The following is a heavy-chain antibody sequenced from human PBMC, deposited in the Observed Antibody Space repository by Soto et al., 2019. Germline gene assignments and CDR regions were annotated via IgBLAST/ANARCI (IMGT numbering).Heavy chain of an antibody. CDR1: GFNFDAYA. J-gene: IGHJ5*02. D-gene: IGHD3-10*01. CDR2: VTATAESA. Sequence: PGGSLRLSCTPFGFNFDAYAMSWVRQAPGQGLEWVSAVTATAESAYYTDSVRGRFIITRDNSDNMLYLQMSSLRVEDTAIYFCARGRYYDSPQDLLGRGTQVTVSS. CDR3: ARGRYYDSPQDL. V-gene: IGHV3-23*01.